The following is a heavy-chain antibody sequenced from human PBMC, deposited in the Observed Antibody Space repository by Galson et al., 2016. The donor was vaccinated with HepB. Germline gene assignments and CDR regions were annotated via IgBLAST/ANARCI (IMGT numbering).Heavy chain of an antibody. CDR1: GFPFSNYA. Sequence: SLRLSCAASGFPFSNYAMTWVRQAPGKGLEWVSYISDSSSSIHYADSVKGRFTISRDNAKNSLYLQMNSLRAEDTAVYYCARDLEILDYWGQGTLVTVSS. CDR2: ISDSSSSI. V-gene: IGHV3-48*04. CDR3: ARDLEILDY. D-gene: IGHD3-3*01. J-gene: IGHJ4*02.